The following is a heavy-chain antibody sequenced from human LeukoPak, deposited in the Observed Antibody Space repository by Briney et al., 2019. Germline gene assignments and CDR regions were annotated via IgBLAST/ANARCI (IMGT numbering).Heavy chain of an antibody. Sequence: ASQTLSLTCTVSGGSISSGDYYWSWIRQPPGKGLEWIGYIYYSGSTYYNPSLKSRVTISVDTSKNQFSLKLSSVTAADTAVYYCARGVVTARGYFDLWGRGTLVTVSS. CDR2: IYYSGST. V-gene: IGHV4-30-4*08. CDR3: ARGVVTARGYFDL. D-gene: IGHD4-23*01. J-gene: IGHJ2*01. CDR1: GGSISSGDYY.